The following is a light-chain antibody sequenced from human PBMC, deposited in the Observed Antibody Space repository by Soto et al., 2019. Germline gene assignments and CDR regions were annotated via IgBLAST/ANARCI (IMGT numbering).Light chain of an antibody. CDR3: QQYDTSPA. V-gene: IGKV3-20*01. Sequence: EIVLTQSPGTLSLSPGERATLSCRASQSVSSNYLAWYQQKPGQAPRLLIKGASRRATDIPDRFSGSGSGTDFTLTISRLEPEDFAVYYCQQYDTSPAFGQGNKVEIQ. J-gene: IGKJ1*01. CDR1: QSVSSNY. CDR2: GAS.